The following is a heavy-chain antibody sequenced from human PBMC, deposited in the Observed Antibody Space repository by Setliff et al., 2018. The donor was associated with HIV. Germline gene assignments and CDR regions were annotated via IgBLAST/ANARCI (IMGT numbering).Heavy chain of an antibody. CDR1: GFTFSSYN. CDR3: ARETQTNSGSYLA. CDR2: ISNDGSIK. D-gene: IGHD3-10*01. Sequence: PGGSLRLSCAASGFTFSSYNMHWVRQAPGKGLEWVAVISNDGSIKYYADSVRGRFTISRDNAKNSLYLQMNSLRAEDTAVYYCARETQTNSGSYLAWGQGTLVTVSS. V-gene: IGHV3-30*04. J-gene: IGHJ4*02.